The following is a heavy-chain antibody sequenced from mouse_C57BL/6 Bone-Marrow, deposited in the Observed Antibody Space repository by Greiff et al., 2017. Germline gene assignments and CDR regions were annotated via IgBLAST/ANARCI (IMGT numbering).Heavy chain of an antibody. Sequence: EVKLMESGGDLVKPGGSLKLSCAASGFTFSSYGMSWVRQTPDKRLEWVATISSGGSYTYYPDSVKGRFTISSDNAKNTLYLQMSSLKSEDTAMYYCARHGRIYYGYDEGDYWGQGTTLTVSS. V-gene: IGHV5-6*01. D-gene: IGHD2-2*01. CDR2: ISSGGSYT. CDR3: ARHGRIYYGYDEGDY. CDR1: GFTFSSYG. J-gene: IGHJ2*01.